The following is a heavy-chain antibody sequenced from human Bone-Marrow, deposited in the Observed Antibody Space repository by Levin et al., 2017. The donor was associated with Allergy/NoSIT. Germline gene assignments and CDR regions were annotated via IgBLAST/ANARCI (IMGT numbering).Heavy chain of an antibody. CDR2: FDPEDGEI. V-gene: IGHV1-24*01. CDR1: GYSLTDLS. CDR3: EKFSSGWYGEF. Sequence: ASVKVSCKVSGYSLTDLSIHWVRQAPGKGLEWMGGFDPEDGEIIYAQKLQGRVTMTEDPSRDTSYMELSSLSSEEAAVYYCEKFSSGWYGEFWGQGTQVTVSA. D-gene: IGHD6-19*01. J-gene: IGHJ4*02.